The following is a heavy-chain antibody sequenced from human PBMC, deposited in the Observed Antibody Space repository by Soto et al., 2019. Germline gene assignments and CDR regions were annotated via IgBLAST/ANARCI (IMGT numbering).Heavy chain of an antibody. CDR2: IYPGDSDT. V-gene: IGHV5-51*01. CDR1: GYSFTSYW. J-gene: IGHJ6*02. D-gene: IGHD1-26*01. Sequence: GESLKISCKGSGYSFTSYWIGWVRQMPGKGLEWMGIIYPGDSDTRYSPSFQGQVTISADKSISTAYLQWSSLKASDTAMYYCARRSGPTDYYYYYGMDVWGQGTTVTVSS. CDR3: ARRSGPTDYYYYYGMDV.